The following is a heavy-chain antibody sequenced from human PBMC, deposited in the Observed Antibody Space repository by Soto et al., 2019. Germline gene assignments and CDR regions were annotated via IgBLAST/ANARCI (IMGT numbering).Heavy chain of an antibody. CDR2: ISYDGSNK. D-gene: IGHD2-2*02. V-gene: IGHV3-30*18. CDR1: GFTFSSYG. J-gene: IGHJ6*02. CDR3: AKGGIVVVPAAILRPYYYYYGMDV. Sequence: QVQLVESGGGVVQPGRSLRLSCAASGFTFSSYGMHWVRQAPGKGLEWVAVISYDGSNKYYADSVKGRFTISRDNSKKTLYLQMNSLRAEDTAVYYCAKGGIVVVPAAILRPYYYYYGMDVWGQGTTVTVSS.